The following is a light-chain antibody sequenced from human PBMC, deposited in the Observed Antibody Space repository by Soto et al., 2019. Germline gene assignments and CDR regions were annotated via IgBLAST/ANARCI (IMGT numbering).Light chain of an antibody. Sequence: EIVLTQSPGTLSLSPGERATLSCRASQSVSNNYLAWYQQKPGQAPRLLIYGASNRATGIQDRFSGSGSGTDFTLTISRLEPEDFAVYYCNQYASAPRTFGQGTKVDNK. CDR3: NQYASAPRT. V-gene: IGKV3-20*01. J-gene: IGKJ1*01. CDR1: QSVSNNY. CDR2: GAS.